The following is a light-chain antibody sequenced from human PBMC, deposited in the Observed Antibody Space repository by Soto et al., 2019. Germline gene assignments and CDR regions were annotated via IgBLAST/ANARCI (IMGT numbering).Light chain of an antibody. CDR1: SSDVGSYNL. CDR2: EVN. J-gene: IGLJ3*02. Sequence: QSVLTQPASVSGSPGQSITISCTGTSSDVGSYNLVSWYQQLPGKAPKLIIYEVNERPSGISDRFSGSKSGNTASLTISGLRGEDEADYYCCSYVGSSILMFGGGTKLTVL. V-gene: IGLV2-23*02. CDR3: CSYVGSSILM.